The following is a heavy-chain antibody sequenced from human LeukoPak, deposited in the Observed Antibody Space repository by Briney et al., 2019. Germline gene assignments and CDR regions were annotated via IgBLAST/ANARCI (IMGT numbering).Heavy chain of an antibody. CDR3: AKSRSGYALFDY. D-gene: IGHD5-12*01. CDR2: IRFDGSNK. Sequence: GGSLRLSCAASGFTFSNYGMHWVRQAPGKGLEWVAFIRFDGSNKYYADSVEGRFTISRDNSKNSLYLQMNSLRADDTAVYYCAKSRSGYALFDYWGQGIVVTVSS. V-gene: IGHV3-30*02. CDR1: GFTFSNYG. J-gene: IGHJ4*02.